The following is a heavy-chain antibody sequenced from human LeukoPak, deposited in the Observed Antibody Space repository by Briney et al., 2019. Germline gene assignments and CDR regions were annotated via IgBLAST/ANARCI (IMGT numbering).Heavy chain of an antibody. CDR2: ISAYNGNT. Sequence: ASVKVSCKASGYTFTSYGISWVRQAPGQGLEWMGWISAYNGNTNYAQKLQGRVTMTTDTSTSTPYMELRRLRSDDTAVYYCAREGYSYGLNWFDPWGPGTLVTVSS. V-gene: IGHV1-18*01. D-gene: IGHD5-18*01. CDR1: GYTFTSYG. CDR3: AREGYSYGLNWFDP. J-gene: IGHJ5*02.